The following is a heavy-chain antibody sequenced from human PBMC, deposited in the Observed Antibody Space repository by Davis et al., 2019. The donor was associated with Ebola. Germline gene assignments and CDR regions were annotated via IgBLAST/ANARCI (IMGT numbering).Heavy chain of an antibody. CDR3: ARQSSGWYWWGDAFDI. CDR2: MHYSGTT. CDR1: GGSTNSGSHY. V-gene: IGHV4-39*01. J-gene: IGHJ3*02. D-gene: IGHD6-19*01. Sequence: MPSETLSLTCSVSGGSTNSGSHYWGWIRQPPGKGLEWIGSMHYSGTTYANPSLKSRVTMSIETLKNHFSLRLTSVTAADTAVYYCARQSSGWYWWGDAFDIWGQGTMVTVSS.